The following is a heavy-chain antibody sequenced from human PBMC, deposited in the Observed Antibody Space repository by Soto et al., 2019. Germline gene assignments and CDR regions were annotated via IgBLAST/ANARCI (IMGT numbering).Heavy chain of an antibody. D-gene: IGHD3-22*01. CDR1: GFTFSSYA. V-gene: IGHV3-30-3*01. Sequence: GGSLRLSCAASGFTFSSYAMHWVRQAPGKGLEWVAVISYDGSNKYYADSVKGRFTISRDNSKNTLYLQMNSLRAEDTAVYYCARDRYYYDSSGYYAFDYWGQGTLVTVSS. J-gene: IGHJ4*02. CDR2: ISYDGSNK. CDR3: ARDRYYYDSSGYYAFDY.